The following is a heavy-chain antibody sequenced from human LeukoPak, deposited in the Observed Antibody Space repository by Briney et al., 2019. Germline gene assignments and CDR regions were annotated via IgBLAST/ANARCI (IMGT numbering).Heavy chain of an antibody. CDR2: ISSRSSYI. J-gene: IGHJ3*02. V-gene: IGHV3-21*01. Sequence: GGSLRLSCTASGFTFSSYSMNWVRQAPGKGLEWVSSISSRSSYIYYADSVKRRFTISRDNAKNSLYLQMNSLRDEDAAVYYCARDYPNAFDIWGQETMVTVSS. CDR3: ARDYPNAFDI. CDR1: GFTFSSYS.